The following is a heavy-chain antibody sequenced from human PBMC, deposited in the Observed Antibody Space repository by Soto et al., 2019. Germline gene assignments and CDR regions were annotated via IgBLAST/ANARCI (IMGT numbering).Heavy chain of an antibody. CDR2: IYYSGST. J-gene: IGHJ5*02. CDR1: GGSISSGDYY. CDR3: ASSSDNWFDP. Sequence: SETLSLTCTVSGGSISSGDYYWSWIRQPPGKGLEWIGYIYYSGSTYYNPSLKSRVTISVDTSRNQFSLKLSSVTAADTAVYYCASSSDNWFDPWGQGTLVTVSS. V-gene: IGHV4-30-4*01. D-gene: IGHD6-6*01.